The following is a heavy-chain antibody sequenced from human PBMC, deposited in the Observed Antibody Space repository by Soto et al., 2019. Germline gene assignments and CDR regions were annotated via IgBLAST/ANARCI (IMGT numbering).Heavy chain of an antibody. CDR1: GFTFSSYA. V-gene: IGHV3-23*01. D-gene: IGHD3-3*01. Sequence: EVQLLESGGGLVQPGGSLRLSCAASGFTFSSYAMSWVRQAPGKGLEWVSAISGSGGSTYYADSVKGRFTISRDNSKNTLYLQMNSLRAEDTAVYYCVKQRFLEWFPFDYWGQGTLVTVSS. J-gene: IGHJ4*02. CDR3: VKQRFLEWFPFDY. CDR2: ISGSGGST.